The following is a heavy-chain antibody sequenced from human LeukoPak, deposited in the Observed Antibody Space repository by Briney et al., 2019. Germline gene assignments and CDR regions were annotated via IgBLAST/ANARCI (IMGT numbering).Heavy chain of an antibody. V-gene: IGHV4-4*02. CDR1: GGSISSSNW. D-gene: IGHD3-10*01. CDR3: ARKGSGSYRNWFDP. J-gene: IGHJ5*02. CDR2: IYHSGST. Sequence: SETLSLTCAVSGGSISSSNWWSWVRQPPGKGLEWIGEIYHSGSTNYNPSLKSRVTISVDESKNQFSLKLSSVTAADTAVYYCARKGSGSYRNWFDPWGQGTLVTVSS.